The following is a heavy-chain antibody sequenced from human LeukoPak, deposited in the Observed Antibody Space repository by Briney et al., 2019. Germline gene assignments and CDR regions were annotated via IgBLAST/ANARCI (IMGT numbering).Heavy chain of an antibody. D-gene: IGHD3-3*01. V-gene: IGHV1-2*04. CDR2: INPNSGGT. CDR1: GYTFTGYY. J-gene: IGHJ5*02. Sequence: ASVKVSCKASGYTFTGYYMHWVRQAPGQGLEWMGWINPNSGGTNYAQKFQGWVTMTRDTSISTAYMELSRLRSDDTAVYYCARAYYDFWSGYPNWFDPWGQGTLVTVSS. CDR3: ARAYYDFWSGYPNWFDP.